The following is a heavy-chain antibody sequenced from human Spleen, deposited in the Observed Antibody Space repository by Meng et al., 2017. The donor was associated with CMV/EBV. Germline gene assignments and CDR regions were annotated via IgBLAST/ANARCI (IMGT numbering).Heavy chain of an antibody. D-gene: IGHD1-26*01. V-gene: IGHV3-15*01. CDR1: GFIFHGAE. CDR2: IKSKDDGGTT. J-gene: IGHJ4*02. CDR3: STAPWELYFDY. Sequence: GESLKISCVVSGFIFHGAEMSWVRQAPGKGPEWVGRIKSKDDGGTTDYAAPVKGRFTISRDDSKNTLYLQMSSLKTEDTAVYYCSTAPWELYFDYWGQGTLVTVSS.